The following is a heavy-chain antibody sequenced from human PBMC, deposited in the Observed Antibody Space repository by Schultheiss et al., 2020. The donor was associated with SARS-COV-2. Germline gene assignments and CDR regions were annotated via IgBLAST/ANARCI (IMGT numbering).Heavy chain of an antibody. D-gene: IGHD2-21*01. J-gene: IGHJ5*02. CDR3: ARDSLNGDWGWFDP. Sequence: GGSLRLSCAASGFTFSSYAMHWVRQAPGKGLEWVAVISYDGSNKYYADSVKGRFTISRDNSKNTLYLQMNSLRAEDTAVYYCARDSLNGDWGWFDPWGQGTLVTVSS. CDR2: ISYDGSNK. V-gene: IGHV3-30-3*01. CDR1: GFTFSSYA.